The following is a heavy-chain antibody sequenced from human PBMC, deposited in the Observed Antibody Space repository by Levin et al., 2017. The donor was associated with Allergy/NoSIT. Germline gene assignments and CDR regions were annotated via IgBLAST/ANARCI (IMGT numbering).Heavy chain of an antibody. CDR1: GFTFSSYW. D-gene: IGHD1-26*01. J-gene: IGHJ4*02. V-gene: IGHV3-74*01. CDR3: ARALIVGATSGGDY. CDR2: INSDGSNK. Sequence: GESLKISCAASGFTFSSYWMHWVRQAPGKGLVWVSRINSDGSNKNYADSVKGRFTISRDNAKNTLYLQMNSLRAEDTAVYYCARALIVGATSGGDYWGQGILVTVSS.